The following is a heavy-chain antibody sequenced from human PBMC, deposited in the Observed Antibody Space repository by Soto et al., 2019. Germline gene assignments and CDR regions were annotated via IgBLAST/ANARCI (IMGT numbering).Heavy chain of an antibody. CDR2: INHSGST. CDR1: GGSFSGYY. D-gene: IGHD2-2*01. Sequence: PSETLSLTCGDYGGSFSGYYWSWIRQPPGKGLEWIGEINHSGSTKDNPSLTSRVTISVDTSKNQFSLRLSSVTAADTAVYYCARGRHVVPSALFRRAGDYALDVWGQGTTVTVSS. J-gene: IGHJ6*02. V-gene: IGHV4-34*01. CDR3: ARGRHVVPSALFRRAGDYALDV.